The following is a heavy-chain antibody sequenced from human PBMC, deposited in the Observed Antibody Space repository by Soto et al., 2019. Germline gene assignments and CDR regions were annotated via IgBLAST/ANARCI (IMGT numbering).Heavy chain of an antibody. D-gene: IGHD3-10*01. Sequence: EEQLLESGGSLVQPGKTLRLSCTASGFTFSKFVMTWVRQAPGKGLEWVASISATGGTYYYPDSLKGRFTISRDNSRNTLFLQMNTLRAEETATYHCAKSVREVRPFNSYYYFYGLDVWGRGTTVIVSS. J-gene: IGHJ6*02. CDR3: AKSVREVRPFNSYYYFYGLDV. CDR2: ISATGGTY. V-gene: IGHV3-23*01. CDR1: GFTFSKFV.